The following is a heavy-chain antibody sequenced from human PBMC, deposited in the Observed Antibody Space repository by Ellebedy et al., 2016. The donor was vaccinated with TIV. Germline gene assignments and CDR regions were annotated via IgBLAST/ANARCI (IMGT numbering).Heavy chain of an antibody. CDR2: IDLTDSST. CDR1: GYSFTNYW. D-gene: IGHD5-12*01. Sequence: GESLKISCKGSGYSFTNYWISWVRQMPGKGLEWMGKIDLTDSSTIYSPSFQGHVTISADKSISTAYLQWSGLKASDTAIYYCTRRTNSGYDYWGQGTLVTVSS. J-gene: IGHJ4*02. CDR3: TRRTNSGYDY. V-gene: IGHV5-10-1*01.